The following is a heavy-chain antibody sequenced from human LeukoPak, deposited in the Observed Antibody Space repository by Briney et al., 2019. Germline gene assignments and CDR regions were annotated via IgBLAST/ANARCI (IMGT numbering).Heavy chain of an antibody. Sequence: SQTLSLTCTVSGGSLSSGDYYWGWVRQPPGRGLEWIGYIYYSGSTYYNPSLKSRVTISVDTSKTQFSLNLSSVTAADTAVYYCARDGASSIIPVDYYYGMDVWGQGTTVTVSS. CDR1: GGSLSSGDYY. V-gene: IGHV4-30-4*01. D-gene: IGHD3-3*01. CDR2: IYYSGST. CDR3: ARDGASSIIPVDYYYGMDV. J-gene: IGHJ6*02.